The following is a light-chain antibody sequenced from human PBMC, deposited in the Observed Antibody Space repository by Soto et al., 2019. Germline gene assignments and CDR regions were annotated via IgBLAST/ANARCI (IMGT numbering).Light chain of an antibody. V-gene: IGLV4-69*01. CDR3: QTWGTGIHV. CDR1: SWHSSYA. Sequence: QPVLTQSPSASASLGASVKLTCTLSSWHSSYAIAWHQQQPEKGPRYLMKLNSDGSHSRGDGIPDRFSGSSSGAERYLTISSLQSEDEADYYCQTWGTGIHVFGTGTKLTVL. J-gene: IGLJ1*01. CDR2: LNSDGSH.